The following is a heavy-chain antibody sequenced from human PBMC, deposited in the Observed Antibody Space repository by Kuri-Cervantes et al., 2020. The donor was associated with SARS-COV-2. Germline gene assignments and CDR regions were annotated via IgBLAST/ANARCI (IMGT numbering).Heavy chain of an antibody. CDR3: TTDRARAVLRFLDGRKYDYYYYYMDV. Sequence: LSLTCAASGFIFREAWMTWGRLTPGKGLEWVGRIKSKSDRGTIDYAAPVRGRFTISRDDSKNMLFLRMSSMKSEDTGVYYCTTDRARAVLRFLDGRKYDYYYYYMDVWGKGTTVTVSS. V-gene: IGHV3-15*01. CDR2: IKSKSDRGTI. J-gene: IGHJ6*03. CDR1: GFIFREAW. D-gene: IGHD3-3*01.